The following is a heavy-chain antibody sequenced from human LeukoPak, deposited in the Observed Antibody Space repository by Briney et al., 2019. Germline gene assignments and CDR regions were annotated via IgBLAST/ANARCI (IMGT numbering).Heavy chain of an antibody. CDR1: GDSLTNGFHY. D-gene: IGHD4/OR15-4a*01. Sequence: PSETLSLICVVSGDSLTNGFHYWDWVRQSPQRGLEWIGSVYYTGATYVNPSLEGRVTVSIDTSQNLFSLNLTSVTAADTASYFCTRRATPVLALKPFDFWSRGSVVTVSS. J-gene: IGHJ3*01. CDR2: VYYTGAT. V-gene: IGHV4-39*02. CDR3: TRRATPVLALKPFDF.